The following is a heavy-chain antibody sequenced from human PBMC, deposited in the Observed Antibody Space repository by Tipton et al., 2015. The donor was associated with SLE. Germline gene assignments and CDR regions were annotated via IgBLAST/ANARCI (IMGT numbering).Heavy chain of an antibody. CDR1: GYSISSDYY. J-gene: IGHJ4*02. Sequence: LRLSCAVPGYSISSDYYWGWLRQPPGMGLEWIGTLYHRGSTSYNPSLTSRVTISLDTSKRQISLKLRFVTAADTAAYYCARDPFSTSSPPDWGQGTLVTVSS. CDR2: LYHRGST. D-gene: IGHD6-13*01. CDR3: ARDPFSTSSPPD. V-gene: IGHV4-38-2*02.